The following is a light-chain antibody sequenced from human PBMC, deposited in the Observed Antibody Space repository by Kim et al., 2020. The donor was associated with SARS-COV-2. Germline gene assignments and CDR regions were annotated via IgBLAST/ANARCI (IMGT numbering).Light chain of an antibody. J-gene: IGKJ1*01. V-gene: IGKV1-27*01. Sequence: DIQMTQSPYSLSASVGDRVTITCRASQDISNYLAWYQQKPGGVPTLLIYAASTLQSGVPSRFSGSGSGTDFTLTISGLQPEDVAIYYCQKSDSAPWTFGQGTKVDIK. CDR1: QDISNY. CDR3: QKSDSAPWT. CDR2: AAS.